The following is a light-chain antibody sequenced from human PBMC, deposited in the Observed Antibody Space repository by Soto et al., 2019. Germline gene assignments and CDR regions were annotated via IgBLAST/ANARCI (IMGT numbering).Light chain of an antibody. J-gene: IGLJ1*01. CDR1: SSDVGRYNH. Sequence: QSVLTQPASVSGSPGQSITISCTGTSSDVGRYNHVSWYQQHPGKAPKLMIYEVSDRPSGVSNRFSGSKSGNTASLTISGLQAEDEADYYCSSYTSSSTRVFGTGTKVTV. CDR2: EVS. V-gene: IGLV2-14*01. CDR3: SSYTSSSTRV.